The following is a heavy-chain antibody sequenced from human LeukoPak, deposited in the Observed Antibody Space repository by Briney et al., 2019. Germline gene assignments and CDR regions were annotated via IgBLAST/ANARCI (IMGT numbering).Heavy chain of an antibody. V-gene: IGHV3-23*01. CDR3: AKWGDYDVLTGYYVSDY. CDR1: GFTFSNYA. Sequence: GASLRLSCAASGFTFSNYAMSWVRQAPGKGLEWVSAITGGGSGIYYADSMKSRFTISRDNSKNTLYLQTNSLRAEDTAVYYCAKWGDYDVLTGYYVSDYWGQGTLVTVSS. CDR2: ITGGGSGI. D-gene: IGHD3-9*01. J-gene: IGHJ4*02.